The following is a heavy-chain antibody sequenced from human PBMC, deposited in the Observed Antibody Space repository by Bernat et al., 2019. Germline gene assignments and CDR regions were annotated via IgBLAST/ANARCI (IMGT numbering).Heavy chain of an antibody. V-gene: IGHV3-11*05. Sequence: VQLVESGGGLVKPGGSLRLSCTASGFTFSDYYMSWIRQAAGKGLDWVSYISSSSSYTNYADSVKGRFTISRDNAKNSLYLQMNSLRAEDTAVYYCARGTSTSAPYMDVWGKGTTVTVSS. CDR3: ARGTSTSAPYMDV. CDR1: GFTFSDYY. CDR2: ISSSSSYT. J-gene: IGHJ6*03.